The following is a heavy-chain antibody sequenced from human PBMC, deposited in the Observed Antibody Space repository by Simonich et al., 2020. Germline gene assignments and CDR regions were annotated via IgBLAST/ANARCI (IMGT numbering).Heavy chain of an antibody. CDR1: GGTFSSYA. CDR3: ARTNTMRELDTMVRGVDYFDY. Sequence: QVQLVQSGAEVKKPGSSVKVSCKASGGTFSSYAISWVRQAPGQGLEWVGWITPILGISNYAQKFQGRGTITADKSTSKAYMELSSLRSEDTAVYYCARTNTMRELDTMVRGVDYFDYWGQGTLVTVSS. V-gene: IGHV1-69*09. CDR2: ITPILGIS. J-gene: IGHJ4*02. D-gene: IGHD3-10*01.